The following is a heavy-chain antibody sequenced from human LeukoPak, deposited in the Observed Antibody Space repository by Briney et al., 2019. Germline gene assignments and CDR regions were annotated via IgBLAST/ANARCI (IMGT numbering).Heavy chain of an antibody. CDR1: GYTFTSYY. D-gene: IGHD3-22*01. CDR3: ARGAPLLDYYDSSGYPAPFDY. Sequence: ASVKVSCKASGYTFTSYYMHWVRQAPGQGREWMGIINPSGGSTSYAQKFQGRVTMTRDTSTSTVYMGLSSLRSEDTAVYYCARGAPLLDYYDSSGYPAPFDYWGQGTLVTVSS. V-gene: IGHV1-46*01. CDR2: INPSGGST. J-gene: IGHJ4*02.